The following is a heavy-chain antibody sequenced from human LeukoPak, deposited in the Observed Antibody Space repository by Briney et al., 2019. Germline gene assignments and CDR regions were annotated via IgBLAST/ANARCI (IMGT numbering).Heavy chain of an antibody. CDR1: GFTLSDYY. D-gene: IGHD3-9*01. J-gene: IGHJ4*02. V-gene: IGHV3-11*04. Sequence: GGSLRLSCAASGFTLSDYYMSWIRQAPGKGLEWVSSITSGGDYIYYADSVKGRFTTSRDNAKNSLSLQLNSLRVEDTAVYYCARGHYDVLAASYKWTPDYWGQGTLVTVSS. CDR2: ITSGGDYI. CDR3: ARGHYDVLAASYKWTPDY.